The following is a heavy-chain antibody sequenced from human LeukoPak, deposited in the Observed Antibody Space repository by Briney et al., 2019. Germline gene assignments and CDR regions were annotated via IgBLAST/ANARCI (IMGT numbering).Heavy chain of an antibody. CDR3: ARIGITMVRGVMNWFDP. D-gene: IGHD3-10*01. Sequence: GASVKVSCKASGYTFTSYAMHWVRQAPGQRLEWMGWINAGNVNTKYSQKFQGRVTITRDTSASTAYMELSSLRSEDTAVYYCARIGITMVRGVMNWFDPWGQGTLVTVSS. V-gene: IGHV1-3*01. CDR2: INAGNVNT. CDR1: GYTFTSYA. J-gene: IGHJ5*02.